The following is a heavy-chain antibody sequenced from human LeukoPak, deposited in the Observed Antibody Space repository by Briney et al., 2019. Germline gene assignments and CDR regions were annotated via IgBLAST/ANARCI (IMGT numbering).Heavy chain of an antibody. CDR1: GDSVSSNSAA. D-gene: IGHD3-22*01. V-gene: IGHV6-1*01. CDR3: ARRPDYYDSSGYYYYFDY. CDR2: TYYRSKWYN. Sequence: SQTLSLTCAISGDSVSSNSAAWNWIRQSPSRGLEWLGRTYYRSKWYNDYAVSVKSRITINPDTSKNQFSLQLNSVTPEDTAVYYCARRPDYYDSSGYYYYFDYWGQGTLVTVSS. J-gene: IGHJ4*02.